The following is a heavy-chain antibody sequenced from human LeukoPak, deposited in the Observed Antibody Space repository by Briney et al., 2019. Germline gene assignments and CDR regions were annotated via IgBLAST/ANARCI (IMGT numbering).Heavy chain of an antibody. CDR3: ARGRVAGYY. CDR2: INHSGST. V-gene: IGHV4-34*01. J-gene: IGHJ4*02. D-gene: IGHD6-19*01. Sequence: SETLSLTCAVYGGSFSGYYWSWIRQPPGKGLEWIGEINHSGSTNYNPSLKSRVTISVDTSKNQFSLRLSSVTAADTAVYYCARGRVAGYYWGQGTLVTVSS. CDR1: GGSFSGYY.